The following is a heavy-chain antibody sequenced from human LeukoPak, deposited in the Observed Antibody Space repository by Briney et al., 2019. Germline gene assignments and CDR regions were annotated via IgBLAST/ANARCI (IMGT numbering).Heavy chain of an antibody. V-gene: IGHV3-53*01. J-gene: IGHJ4*02. Sequence: GGSLRLSCAASGFTVSNNYMSWIRQAPGKGLEWVSVIHSGGTTNYADSVRGRFTISRDNSKPTVYLHMNSLRAEDTAVYYCARDSDSGYGPFASWGQGTLVTVSS. CDR2: IHSGGTT. CDR3: ARDSDSGYGPFAS. D-gene: IGHD5-12*01. CDR1: GFTVSNNY.